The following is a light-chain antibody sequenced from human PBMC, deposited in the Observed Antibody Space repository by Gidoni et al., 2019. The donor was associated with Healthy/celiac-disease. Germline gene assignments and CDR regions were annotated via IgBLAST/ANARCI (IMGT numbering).Light chain of an antibody. CDR3: SSYTSSGVV. Sequence: QSARTQPASVSGSPGQSITISCTGTSSDVGGYNYVSWYQQHPGKAPKLMIYEVSNRPSGVSNRFSGSKSGNTASLTISGLQAEDEADYYCSSYTSSGVVFGGGTKLTVL. J-gene: IGLJ2*01. CDR1: SSDVGGYNY. V-gene: IGLV2-14*01. CDR2: EVS.